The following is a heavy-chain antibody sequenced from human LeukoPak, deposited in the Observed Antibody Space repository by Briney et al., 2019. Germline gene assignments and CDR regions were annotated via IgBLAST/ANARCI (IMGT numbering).Heavy chain of an antibody. CDR3: ARFAYGSVDY. CDR1: GGSINNYY. D-gene: IGHD3-10*01. Sequence: PSETLSLTCSVSGGSINNYYWSWIRQPPGKGLEWIGYIYYGGSTNYNPSLKSRVTISVDTSKNQFSLKLSSVTAADTAVYYCARFAYGSVDYWGQGTLVTVSS. V-gene: IGHV4-59*01. J-gene: IGHJ4*02. CDR2: IYYGGST.